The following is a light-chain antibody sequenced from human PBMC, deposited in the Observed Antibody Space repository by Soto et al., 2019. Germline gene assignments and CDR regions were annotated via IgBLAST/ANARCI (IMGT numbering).Light chain of an antibody. J-gene: IGKJ1*01. CDR1: QNIGNW. CDR3: QQYNDAPWT. Sequence: DIQMTQSPSTLSASVGDRVTITCRASQNIGNWLAWYQQKPGKTPDLLIYDASRLESGVPLRFSGSGSGTEFTLTISSLQTDDSATYYCQQYNDAPWTFGQGTKVEIK. V-gene: IGKV1-5*01. CDR2: DAS.